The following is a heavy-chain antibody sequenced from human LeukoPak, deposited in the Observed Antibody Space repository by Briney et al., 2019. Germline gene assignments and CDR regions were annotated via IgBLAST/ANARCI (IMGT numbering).Heavy chain of an antibody. CDR1: GGSISSYY. J-gene: IGHJ4*02. CDR2: IYYSGST. V-gene: IGHV4-59*12. D-gene: IGHD3-22*01. CDR3: ARVWGDSSSYYYLGH. Sequence: SETLSLTCTVSGGSISSYYWSWIRQPPGKGLEWIGYIYYSGSTNYNPSLKSRFTISVDTSKNQFSLKLSSVTAADTAVYYCARVWGDSSSYYYLGHWGQGTLVTVSS.